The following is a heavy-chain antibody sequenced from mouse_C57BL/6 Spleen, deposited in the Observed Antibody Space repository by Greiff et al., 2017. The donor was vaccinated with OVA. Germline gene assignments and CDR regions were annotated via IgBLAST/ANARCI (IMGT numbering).Heavy chain of an antibody. CDR1: GYTFTDYE. Sequence: QVQLQQSGAELVRPGASVTLSCKASGYTFTDYEMHWVKQTPVHGLEWIGAIDPETGGTAYNQKFKGKAILTADKSSSTAYMELRSLTSEDYAVYYWTRDWFAYWGQGTLVTVSA. V-gene: IGHV1-15*01. CDR3: TRDWFAY. CDR2: IDPETGGT. J-gene: IGHJ3*01.